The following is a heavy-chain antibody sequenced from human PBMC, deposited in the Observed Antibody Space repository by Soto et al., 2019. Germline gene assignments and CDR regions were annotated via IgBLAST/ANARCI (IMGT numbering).Heavy chain of an antibody. Sequence: SETLSLTCSVSGGSTSDKSYFWGWVRQSPGKGLEWIGSMYYSGSSYYNPSLKSRVAISVDTSKNQFSLKLRSVTAADTAVYFCARQRLLRLKPDFDIWGQGTLLTVSS. V-gene: IGHV4-39*01. CDR3: ARQRLLRLKPDFDI. CDR1: GGSTSDKSYF. J-gene: IGHJ4*02. CDR2: MYYSGSS. D-gene: IGHD2-21*02.